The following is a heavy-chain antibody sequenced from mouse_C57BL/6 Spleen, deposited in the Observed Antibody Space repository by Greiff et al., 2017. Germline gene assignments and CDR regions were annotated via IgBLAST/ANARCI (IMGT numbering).Heavy chain of an antibody. Sequence: QVHVKQSGAELARPGASVKLSCKASGYTFTSYGISWVKQRTGQGLEWIGEIYPRSGNTYYNEKFKGKATLTADKSSSTAYMELRSLTSEDSAVYFCARNGGSGYVRGYWGQGTTLTVSS. D-gene: IGHD3-2*02. J-gene: IGHJ2*01. V-gene: IGHV1-81*01. CDR2: IYPRSGNT. CDR3: ARNGGSGYVRGY. CDR1: GYTFTSYG.